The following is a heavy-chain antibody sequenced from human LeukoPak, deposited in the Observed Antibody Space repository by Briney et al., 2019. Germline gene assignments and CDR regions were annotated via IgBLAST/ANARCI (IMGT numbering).Heavy chain of an antibody. J-gene: IGHJ4*02. Sequence: SETLSLTCAVSGGSISSSRYYWGWIRQPPGKGLEWIGSIYYSGSTYYNPSLKSRVTISVDTSENHFSLRLSSVTAADTAVYYCARTPYYYDSSGYYTLYYFDYWGQGTLVTVSS. D-gene: IGHD3-22*01. CDR2: IYYSGST. CDR3: ARTPYYYDSSGYYTLYYFDY. V-gene: IGHV4-39*02. CDR1: GGSISSSRYY.